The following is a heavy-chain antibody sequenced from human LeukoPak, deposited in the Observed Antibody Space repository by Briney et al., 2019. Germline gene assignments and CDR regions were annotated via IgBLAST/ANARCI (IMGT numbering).Heavy chain of an antibody. CDR3: ARELRGGNWDRYYYYMDV. Sequence: SETLSLTCTVSGRSISSYYWSWIRQPPGKGLEWIGYIYYSGSTNYNPSLKSRVTISVDTSKNQFSLKLSSVTAADTAVYYCARELRGGNWDRYYYYMDVWGKGTTVTVSS. CDR1: GRSISSYY. CDR2: IYYSGST. V-gene: IGHV4-59*01. D-gene: IGHD7-27*01. J-gene: IGHJ6*03.